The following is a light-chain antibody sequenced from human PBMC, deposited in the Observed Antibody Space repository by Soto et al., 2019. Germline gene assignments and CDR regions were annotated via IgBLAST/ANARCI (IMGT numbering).Light chain of an antibody. CDR3: QQYASPPRT. CDR2: GAS. J-gene: IGKJ1*01. V-gene: IGKV1-5*01. Sequence: EIPMTQHPPTMSASVGDIVTITCRASQSIRSLLAWYQQKPGKAPKLLIYGASSRATGIPDRFSGSGSGTDFTLTISRLEPEDFAVYFCQQYASPPRTFGQGTKVDIK. CDR1: QSIRSL.